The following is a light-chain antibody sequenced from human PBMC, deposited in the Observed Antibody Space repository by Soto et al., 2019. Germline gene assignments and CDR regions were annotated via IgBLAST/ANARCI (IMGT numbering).Light chain of an antibody. V-gene: IGKV3-15*01. CDR3: QQYNNWLPLT. CDR2: GIS. Sequence: EIVLTQSPGTLSLSPGERATLSCRAIQSVSNNYLAWYQQKPGQAPRLLIYGISTRATDIPARFSGSGSGTEFTLTISSLQSEDFAVYYCQQYNNWLPLTFGGGTKVDIK. J-gene: IGKJ4*01. CDR1: QSVSNN.